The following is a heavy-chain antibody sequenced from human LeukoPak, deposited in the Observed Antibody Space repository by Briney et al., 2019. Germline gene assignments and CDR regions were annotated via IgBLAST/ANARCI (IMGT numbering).Heavy chain of an antibody. CDR1: GYTFTGYY. V-gene: IGHV1-2*02. CDR2: INPNSGGT. D-gene: IGHD6-13*01. CDR3: AREVPAAGTTWYFDY. Sequence: VASVKASCKASGYTFTGYYMHWVRQAPGQGLEWMGWINPNSGGTNYAQKFQGRVTMTRDTSISTAYMELSRLRSDDTAVYYCAREVPAAGTTWYFDYWGQGTLVTVSS. J-gene: IGHJ4*02.